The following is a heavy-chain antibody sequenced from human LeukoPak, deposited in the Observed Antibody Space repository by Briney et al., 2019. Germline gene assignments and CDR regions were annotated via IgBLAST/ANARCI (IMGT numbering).Heavy chain of an antibody. J-gene: IGHJ3*02. V-gene: IGHV3-49*04. D-gene: IGHD2-2*01. CDR2: IRSKAYGGTT. Sequence: PGGSLRLSCTASGFTFGDYAMSWVRQAPGKGLEWVGFIRSKAYGGTTEYAASVKGRFTISRDDSKSIAYLQMNSLKTEDTAVYYCTPERDAFDIWGQGTMVTVSS. CDR1: GFTFGDYA. CDR3: TPERDAFDI.